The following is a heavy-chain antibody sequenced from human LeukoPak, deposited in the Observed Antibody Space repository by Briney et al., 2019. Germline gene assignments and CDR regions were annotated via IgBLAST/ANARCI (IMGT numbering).Heavy chain of an antibody. D-gene: IGHD6-13*01. CDR3: ARWGSIAAARFDS. CDR1: GVSINNFY. Sequence: SETLSLTCTVSGVSINNFYWVWLPQPPGKGRVGIVTIYSSGSTNFHPSLTSRVPISIDTSKNHISLTLSSVTAADTAVYYCARWGSIAAARFDSSGEGALVTVSS. V-gene: IGHV4-59*01. J-gene: IGHJ4*02. CDR2: IYSSGST.